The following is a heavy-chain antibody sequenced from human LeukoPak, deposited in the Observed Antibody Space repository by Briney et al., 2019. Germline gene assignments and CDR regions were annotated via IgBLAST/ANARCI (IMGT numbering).Heavy chain of an antibody. CDR3: ASSKKVPAATYWYFDL. V-gene: IGHV4-30-2*01. CDR1: GDSISSGGYY. D-gene: IGHD2-2*01. CDR2: IYHSGST. J-gene: IGHJ2*01. Sequence: SETLSLTCTVSGDSISSGGYYWSWIRQPPGKGLEWIGYIYHSGSTYYNPSLKSRLTISVDRSKNQFSLKLSSVTAADTAVYYCASSKKVPAATYWYFDLWGRGTLVTVSS.